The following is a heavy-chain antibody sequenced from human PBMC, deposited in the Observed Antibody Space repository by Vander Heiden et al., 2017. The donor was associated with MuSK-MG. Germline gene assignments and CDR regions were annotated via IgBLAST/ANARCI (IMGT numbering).Heavy chain of an antibody. J-gene: IGHJ4*02. D-gene: IGHD3-3*01. CDR1: GFTFSIYG. CDR3: AKERLRFLEW. Sequence: QVQLVESGGGVVQPGRSLRLSCAASGFTFSIYGMHWVRQAPGKGLEWVAVISYDGSNKYYADSVKGRFTISRDNSKNTLYLQMNSLRAEDTAVYYCAKERLRFLEWWGQGTLVTVSS. CDR2: ISYDGSNK. V-gene: IGHV3-30*18.